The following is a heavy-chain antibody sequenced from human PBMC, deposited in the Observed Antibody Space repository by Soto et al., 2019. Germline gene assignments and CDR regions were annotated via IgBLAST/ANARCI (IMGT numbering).Heavy chain of an antibody. CDR2: VFYTGFT. J-gene: IGHJ4*02. Sequence: PSESLSLTCAVSGGSISGSYYYWGWLRQSPGRGPEWIGSVFYTGFTSYNPSLESRVSVSVDTSKNQFSLKVSAVTAADTAVYYCASSQKGYNWNYFDHWGQGALVTVSS. CDR1: GGSISGSYYY. D-gene: IGHD1-20*01. CDR3: ASSQKGYNWNYFDH. V-gene: IGHV4-39*01.